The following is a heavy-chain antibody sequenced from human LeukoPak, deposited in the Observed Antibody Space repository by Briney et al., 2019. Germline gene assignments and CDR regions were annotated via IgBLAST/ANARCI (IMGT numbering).Heavy chain of an antibody. CDR3: ARCATGKTFGSLREIKKSREIDY. J-gene: IGHJ4*02. D-gene: IGHD1-1*01. CDR2: ISSSSSHI. CDR1: GFTFSSHS. Sequence: GGSLRLSCAASGFTFSSHSMNWVRQAPGKGLEWVSSISSSSSHIYYADSVRGRFTISRDNAKNSLFLQMNSLRGEDTAVYYCARCATGKTFGSLREIKKSREIDYWGQGTLVTVSS. V-gene: IGHV3-21*01.